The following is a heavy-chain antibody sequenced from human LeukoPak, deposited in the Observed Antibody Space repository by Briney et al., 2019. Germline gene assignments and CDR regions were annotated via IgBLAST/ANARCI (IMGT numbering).Heavy chain of an antibody. CDR2: ISAYNGNT. J-gene: IGHJ4*02. CDR3: ARVDKRHCSGGSCPAYFDY. Sequence: ASVKVSCKASGYTFANYGISWVRQAPGQGLEWIAWISAYNGNTNYALKLRGRVTMTTDTSTSTAYLELRSLRSDDTALYYCARVDKRHCSGGSCPAYFDYWGQGTLVTVSS. V-gene: IGHV1-18*01. CDR1: GYTFANYG. D-gene: IGHD2-15*01.